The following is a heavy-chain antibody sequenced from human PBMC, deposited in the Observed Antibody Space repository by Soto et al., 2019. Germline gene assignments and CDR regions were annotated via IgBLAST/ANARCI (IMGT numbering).Heavy chain of an antibody. Sequence: QPGGSLRLSCAASGFSFSSYGMHWVRQAPGKGLEWVSYISSTGRTIYYADSVKGRFTVSRDNAQSSLSLKLNTLRVEDTAVYYCARSYSSGWEFDYWGQGTQVTVSS. V-gene: IGHV3-48*03. CDR1: GFSFSSYG. CDR2: ISSTGRTI. CDR3: ARSYSSGWEFDY. J-gene: IGHJ4*02. D-gene: IGHD6-19*01.